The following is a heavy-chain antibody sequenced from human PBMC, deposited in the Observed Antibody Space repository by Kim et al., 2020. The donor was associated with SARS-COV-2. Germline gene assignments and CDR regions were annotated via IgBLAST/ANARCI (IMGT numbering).Heavy chain of an antibody. CDR2: ISGSGGST. Sequence: GGSLRLSCTASGFTFSSYAMSWVRQAPGKGLEGVSAISGSGGSTYYADSVKGRFTISRDNSKNTLYLQMNSLRAEDTAVYYCAKDQTTVTTYYYYYGMDVWRQGTTGTVSS. CDR1: GFTFSSYA. D-gene: IGHD4-17*01. J-gene: IGHJ6*02. CDR3: AKDQTTVTTYYYYYGMDV. V-gene: IGHV3-23*01.